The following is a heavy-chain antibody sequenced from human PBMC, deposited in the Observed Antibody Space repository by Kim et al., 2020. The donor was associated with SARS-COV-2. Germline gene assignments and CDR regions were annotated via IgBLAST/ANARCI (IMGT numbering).Heavy chain of an antibody. CDR2: ISYDGSNK. CDR3: ASDSGYSYGDYYDSSGPDY. J-gene: IGHJ4*02. Sequence: GGSLRLSCAASGFTFSSYAMHWVRQAPGKGLEWVAVISYDGSNKYYADSVKGRFTISRDNSKNTLYLQMNSLIAEDTAVYYCASDSGYSYGDYYDSSGPDYWGQGTLVTVSS. CDR1: GFTFSSYA. V-gene: IGHV3-30-3*01. D-gene: IGHD3-22*01.